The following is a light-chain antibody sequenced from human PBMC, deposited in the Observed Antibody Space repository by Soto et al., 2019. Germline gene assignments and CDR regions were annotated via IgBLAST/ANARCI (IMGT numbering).Light chain of an antibody. V-gene: IGKV3-20*01. CDR3: QQYGSSPPT. CDR2: GAS. Sequence: EIVLTQSPGTLSLSPGERATLSCRASQSVSSSYLAWYQQKPGQAPRLLIYGASSRATGIPDRFSGSGSGTGFTLTISRLEPEDSAVYYCQQYGSSPPTFGQGTKVEIK. J-gene: IGKJ1*01. CDR1: QSVSSSY.